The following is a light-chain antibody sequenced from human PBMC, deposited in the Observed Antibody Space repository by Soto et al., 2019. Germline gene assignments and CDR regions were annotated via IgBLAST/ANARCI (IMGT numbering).Light chain of an antibody. CDR3: QQYEGYSPT. V-gene: IGKV1-5*01. Sequence: DIQMTQSPSSLSASVGGTVTITCRASQSITNYVTWFQQKPGKAPSLLIYDVSRLGSGVPSRFSGTGSGTEFSLTISSLQPDDIATYYCQQYEGYSPTFGQGTKVDIK. CDR2: DVS. J-gene: IGKJ1*01. CDR1: QSITNY.